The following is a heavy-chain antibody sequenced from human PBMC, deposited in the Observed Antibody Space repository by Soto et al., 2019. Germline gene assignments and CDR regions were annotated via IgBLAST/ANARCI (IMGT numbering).Heavy chain of an antibody. CDR2: ITDSGAIT. V-gene: IGHV3-23*01. D-gene: IGHD6-13*01. CDR1: GFTFSSYA. Sequence: GGSLRLSCAASGFTFSSYAMSWVRQAPGKGLDWVSSITDSGAITYYADSVKGRFTISRDNSKNTLYLQMNSLRAEDTAVYFCVKRDAAAVGKAFDYWGQGTLVTVSS. J-gene: IGHJ4*02. CDR3: VKRDAAAVGKAFDY.